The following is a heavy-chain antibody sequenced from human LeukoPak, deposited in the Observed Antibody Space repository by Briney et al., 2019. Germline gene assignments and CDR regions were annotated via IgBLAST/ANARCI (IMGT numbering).Heavy chain of an antibody. CDR1: GGTFSSYA. Sequence: SVKVSCKASGGTFSSYAISWVRQAPGQGLEWMGGIIPIFGTANYAQKFQGRVTITADESTSTAYMELSSLRSEDTAVYYCARDPTVRGQPYYYYGMDVWGQGTTVTVSS. J-gene: IGHJ6*02. V-gene: IGHV1-69*13. CDR3: ARDPTVRGQPYYYYGMDV. D-gene: IGHD3-10*01. CDR2: IIPIFGTA.